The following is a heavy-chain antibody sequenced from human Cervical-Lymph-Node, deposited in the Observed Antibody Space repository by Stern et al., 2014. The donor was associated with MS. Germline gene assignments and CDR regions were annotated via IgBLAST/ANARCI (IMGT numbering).Heavy chain of an antibody. CDR3: ARVIAVSGTDH. CDR2: IGSTGGFR. CDR1: GFTLSSYS. Sequence: EVQLVESGGGLVKPGGSLRLSCVASGFTLSSYSMNWVRQAPGQGLEWVSSIGSTGGFRYFADSVQGRFTISRDNAKNSLYLQMNSLRAEDTAVYYCARVIAVSGTDHWGQGTLVTVSS. V-gene: IGHV3-21*01. J-gene: IGHJ4*02. D-gene: IGHD6-19*01.